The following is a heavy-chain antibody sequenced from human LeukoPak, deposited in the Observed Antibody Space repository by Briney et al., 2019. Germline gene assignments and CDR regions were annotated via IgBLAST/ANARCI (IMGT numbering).Heavy chain of an antibody. J-gene: IGHJ4*02. V-gene: IGHV4-31*03. CDR3: ARDPIPYYDFWSGYQAALDY. Sequence: SETLSLTCTVSGGSISSGGYYWSWIRQHPGKGLEWIGYIYYSGSTYYNPSLKSRVTISVDTSKNQFSLKLSSVTAADTAVYYCARDPIPYYDFWSGYQAALDYWGQGTLVTVSS. CDR2: IYYSGST. D-gene: IGHD3-3*01. CDR1: GGSISSGGYY.